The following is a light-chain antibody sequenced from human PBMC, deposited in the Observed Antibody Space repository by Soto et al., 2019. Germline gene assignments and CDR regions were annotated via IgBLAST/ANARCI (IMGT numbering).Light chain of an antibody. CDR3: CSSAPESTYV. Sequence: QSALAPPASVCGSPGQSITSSCTWTGDYVGAYNSVSWYQQLPHKAPQVILYRGTQRPSGVSSRFSGSTSGNAASLTISGLQADEEADYFCCSSAPESTYVFGTGTKVNVL. CDR2: RGT. V-gene: IGLV2-23*01. CDR1: GDYVGAYNS. J-gene: IGLJ1*01.